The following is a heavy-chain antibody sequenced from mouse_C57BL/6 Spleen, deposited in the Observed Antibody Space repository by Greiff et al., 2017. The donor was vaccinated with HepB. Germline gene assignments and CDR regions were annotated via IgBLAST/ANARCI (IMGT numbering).Heavy chain of an antibody. CDR2: IDPSDSYT. CDR1: GYTFTSYW. Sequence: VQLQQPGAELVKPGASVKLSCKASGYTFTSYWMQWVKQRPGQGLEWIGEIDPSDSYTNYNQKFKGKATLTVDTSSSTAYMQLSSLTSEDSAVYYCTRGKGGLFDYWGQGTTLTVSS. V-gene: IGHV1-50*01. CDR3: TRGKGGLFDY. J-gene: IGHJ2*01. D-gene: IGHD1-1*02.